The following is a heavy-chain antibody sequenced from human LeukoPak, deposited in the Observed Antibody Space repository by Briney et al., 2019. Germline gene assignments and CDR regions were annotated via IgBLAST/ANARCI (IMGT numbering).Heavy chain of an antibody. D-gene: IGHD3-22*01. Sequence: SETLSLTCAVSGYSISSGYYWGWIRQPPGQGLEWIGSIYHSGSTYYNPSLKSRVTISVDTSKNQFSLKLSSVTAADTAVYYCARGLNYYDSSGYSSYYYYMDVWGKGTTVTVSS. CDR2: IYHSGST. J-gene: IGHJ6*03. V-gene: IGHV4-38-2*01. CDR3: ARGLNYYDSSGYSSYYYYMDV. CDR1: GYSISSGYY.